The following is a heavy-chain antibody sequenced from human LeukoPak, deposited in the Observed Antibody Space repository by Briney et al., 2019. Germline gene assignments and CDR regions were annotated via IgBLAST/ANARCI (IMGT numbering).Heavy chain of an antibody. CDR3: AKEGATAGKMRFHFDY. CDR1: GFTFSDYG. CDR2: LSSGGSHE. J-gene: IGHJ4*02. Sequence: GGSLRLSCAASGFTFSDYGMHWVRQATGKGLEWVAVLSSGGSHEYFADSVKGRFTISRDNSKNTLNLQMSSLRPEDTAVYYCAKEGATAGKMRFHFDYWGQGTLVTVSS. V-gene: IGHV3-30*18. D-gene: IGHD6-13*01.